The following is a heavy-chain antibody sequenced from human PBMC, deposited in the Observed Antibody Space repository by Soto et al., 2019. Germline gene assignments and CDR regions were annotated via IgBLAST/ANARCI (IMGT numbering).Heavy chain of an antibody. CDR2: ISGSGGST. J-gene: IGHJ3*02. Sequence: GGSLRLSCAASGFTFSSYAMSWVRQAPGKGLEWVSAISGSGGSTYYADSVKGRFTISRDNSKNTLYLQMNSLRAEDTAVYYCAKVVRWLFRGLGDAFDIWGQGTMVTVSS. V-gene: IGHV3-23*01. CDR1: GFTFSSYA. CDR3: AKVVRWLFRGLGDAFDI. D-gene: IGHD6-19*01.